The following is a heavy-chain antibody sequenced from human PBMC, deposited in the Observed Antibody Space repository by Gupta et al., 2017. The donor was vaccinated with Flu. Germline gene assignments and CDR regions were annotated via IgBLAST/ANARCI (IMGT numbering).Heavy chain of an antibody. V-gene: IGHV3-53*01. Sequence: RQAPGKGLEWVSVTYSGGSTFYADSVKGRFTISRDISKNTMYLQMNSLRAEDTAVYYCAREGCSSTSCFFDYWGQGTLVTVSS. J-gene: IGHJ4*02. D-gene: IGHD2-2*01. CDR2: TYSGGST. CDR3: AREGCSSTSCFFDY.